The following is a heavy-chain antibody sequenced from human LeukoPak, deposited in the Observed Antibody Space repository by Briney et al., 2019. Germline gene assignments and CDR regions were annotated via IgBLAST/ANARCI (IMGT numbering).Heavy chain of an antibody. D-gene: IGHD3-3*01. V-gene: IGHV4-4*02. CDR2: IYHSGST. CDR1: GGSISSSNW. J-gene: IGHJ6*03. Sequence: SETLSLTCAVSGGSISSSNWWSWVRQPPGKGLEWIGEIYHSGSTNYNPSLKSRVTISVDKSKNQFSLKLSSVTAADTAVYYCARGGVTIFGVAVPNTYYYYYLDVWGKGTTVTVSS. CDR3: ARGGVTIFGVAVPNTYYYYYLDV.